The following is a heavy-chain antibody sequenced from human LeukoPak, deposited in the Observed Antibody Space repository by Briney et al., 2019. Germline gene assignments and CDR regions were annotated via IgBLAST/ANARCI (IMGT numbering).Heavy chain of an antibody. CDR2: IKQDGVEE. Sequence: GGSLRLSCAASGFTFSSYFMSWVRQAPGKGLEWVANIKQDGVEEYYVDSVKGRFTISRDNTKNSLYLQMNSLRAEDTAVYYCARGQHSAFDIGGQGTMVTVSS. J-gene: IGHJ3*02. CDR1: GFTFSSYF. CDR3: ARGQHSAFDI. V-gene: IGHV3-7*04.